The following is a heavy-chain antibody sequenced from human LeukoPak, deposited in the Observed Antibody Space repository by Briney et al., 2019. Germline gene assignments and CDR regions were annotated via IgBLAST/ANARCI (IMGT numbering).Heavy chain of an antibody. J-gene: IGHJ4*02. CDR1: GGSISSSSYY. Sequence: SETLSLTCTVSGGSISSSSYYWSWIRQPAGKGLEWIGRIYTSGSTNYNPSLKSRVTMSVDTSKNQFSLKLSSVTAADTAVYYCARTGFDYGDHLDYWGQGTLVTVSS. CDR3: ARTGFDYGDHLDY. V-gene: IGHV4-61*02. D-gene: IGHD4-17*01. CDR2: IYTSGST.